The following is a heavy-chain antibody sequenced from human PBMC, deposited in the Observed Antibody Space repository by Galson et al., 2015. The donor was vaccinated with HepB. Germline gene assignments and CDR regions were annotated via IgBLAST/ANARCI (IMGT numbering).Heavy chain of an antibody. D-gene: IGHD6-13*01. Sequence: SETLSLTCTVSGGSISSSSYYWGWIRQPPGKGLEWIGSIYYSGSTYYNPSLKSRVTISVDTSKNQFSLKLSSVTAADTAVYYCARGSDVGSSSHVDYWGQGTLVTVSS. J-gene: IGHJ4*02. CDR2: IYYSGST. V-gene: IGHV4-39*07. CDR3: ARGSDVGSSSHVDY. CDR1: GGSISSSSYY.